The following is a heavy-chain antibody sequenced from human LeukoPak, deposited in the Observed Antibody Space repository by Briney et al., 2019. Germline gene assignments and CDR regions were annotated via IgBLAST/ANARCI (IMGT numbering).Heavy chain of an antibody. CDR2: IYPGDSDT. CDR1: GYSFTSYW. V-gene: IGHV5-51*01. CDR3: ARSPHSYDILTGYPGWGPPDY. D-gene: IGHD3-9*01. Sequence: GESLTISCKGSGYSFTSYWIGWVRQMPGKGLEWMGIIYPGDSDTRYSPSFQGQVTISADKSISTAYLQWSSLKASDTAMYYCARSPHSYDILTGYPGWGPPDYWGQGTLVTVSS. J-gene: IGHJ4*02.